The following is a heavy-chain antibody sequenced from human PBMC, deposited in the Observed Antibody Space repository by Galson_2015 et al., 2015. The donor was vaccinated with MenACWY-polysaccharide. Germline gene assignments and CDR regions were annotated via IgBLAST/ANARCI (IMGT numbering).Heavy chain of an antibody. J-gene: IGHJ5*02. CDR1: GASITSGGYF. CDR2: ISYDGGT. CDR3: ARGGRAVSNRNWFDP. Sequence: TLSLPCPVSGASITSGGYFWSWIRPHPGQGLEWIASISYDGGTYYNPSLKSRVTISADTPNNQFSLKLNSVTAADTAVYYCARGGRAVSNRNWFDPWGQGTLVTVSS. V-gene: IGHV4-31*03. D-gene: IGHD3-16*01.